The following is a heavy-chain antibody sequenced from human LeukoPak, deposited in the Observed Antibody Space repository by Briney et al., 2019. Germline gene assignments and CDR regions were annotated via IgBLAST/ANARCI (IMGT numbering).Heavy chain of an antibody. V-gene: IGHV4-38-2*02. D-gene: IGHD6-19*01. Sequence: SETLSLTCGVSGYSISSGYFWGWIRQPPGKGLEWFGSIYHSGSTYYNPSLKSRVTISVDTSKNQFSLKVSSVTAADTAVYYCTRDLPYSSGWYVGNWGQGTLVTVSS. J-gene: IGHJ4*02. CDR1: GYSISSGYF. CDR3: TRDLPYSSGWYVGN. CDR2: IYHSGST.